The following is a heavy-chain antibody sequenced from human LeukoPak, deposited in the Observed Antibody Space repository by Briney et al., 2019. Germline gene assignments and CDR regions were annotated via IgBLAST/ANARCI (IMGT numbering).Heavy chain of an antibody. Sequence: PGRSLRLSCAASGFTFSSYGMHWVRQAPGKGLEWVAVIWYDGSNKYYADSVKGRFTISRDNSENTLYLQMNSLRAEDTAVYYCVYSSSQNLYFDYWGQGTLVTVSS. CDR2: IWYDGSNK. CDR1: GFTFSSYG. D-gene: IGHD6-13*01. V-gene: IGHV3-33*01. CDR3: VYSSSQNLYFDY. J-gene: IGHJ4*02.